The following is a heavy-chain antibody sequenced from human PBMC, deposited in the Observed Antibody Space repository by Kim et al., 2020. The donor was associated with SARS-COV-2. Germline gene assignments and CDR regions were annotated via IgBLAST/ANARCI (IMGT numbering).Heavy chain of an antibody. CDR1: GGTFSSYA. V-gene: IGHV1-69*13. J-gene: IGHJ6*02. CDR2: IIPIFGTA. Sequence: SVKVSCKASGGTFSSYAISWVRQAPGQGLEWMGGIIPIFGTANYAQKFQGRVTITADESTSTAYMELSSLRSEDTAVYYCARDIGYCSGGRCYSLQYYYYGMDVWGQGTTVTVSS. CDR3: ARDIGYCSGGRCYSLQYYYYGMDV. D-gene: IGHD2-15*01.